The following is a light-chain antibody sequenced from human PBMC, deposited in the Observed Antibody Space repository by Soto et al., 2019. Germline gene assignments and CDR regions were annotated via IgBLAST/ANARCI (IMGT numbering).Light chain of an antibody. J-gene: IGKJ2*02. CDR3: QQRSEWPLCT. Sequence: EVILTQSPGTLSLSPGDRATLSCRASQSVSSYLAWYQQQPGQAPRLLSYDVSNRSTGIPARFSGSGSGTDFTLTISSLEPEDFGVYFCQQRSEWPLCTFGQGTKLEIK. CDR2: DVS. CDR1: QSVSSY. V-gene: IGKV3-11*01.